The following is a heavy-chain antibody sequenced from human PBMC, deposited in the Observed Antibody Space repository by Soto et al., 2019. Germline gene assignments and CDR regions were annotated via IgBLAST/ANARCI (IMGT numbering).Heavy chain of an antibody. V-gene: IGHV4-30-4*01. J-gene: IGHJ6*02. CDR3: ARDRIVVVPAAKGRNYGMDV. CDR1: GGSISSGDYY. CDR2: IYYSGST. D-gene: IGHD2-2*01. Sequence: PSETLSLTCTVSGGSISSGDYYWSWIRQPPGKGLEWIGYIYYSGSTYYNPSLKSRVTISVDTSKNQFSLKLSSVTAADTAVYYCARDRIVVVPAAKGRNYGMDVWGQGTTVTVSS.